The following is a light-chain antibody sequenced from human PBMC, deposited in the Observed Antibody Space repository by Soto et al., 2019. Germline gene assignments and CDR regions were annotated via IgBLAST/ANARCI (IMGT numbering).Light chain of an antibody. CDR1: RSNIGSNT. Sequence: QSVLTQPPSASGTPGQGLTISCSGSRSNIGSNTVDWFQHLPGTAPRLLIYGNYQRPSGVPDRFSGSKSGTSASLAISGLQSEDESDYYCAAWDDSLNGYVFGSGTQVTVL. CDR3: AAWDDSLNGYV. CDR2: GNY. V-gene: IGLV1-44*01. J-gene: IGLJ1*01.